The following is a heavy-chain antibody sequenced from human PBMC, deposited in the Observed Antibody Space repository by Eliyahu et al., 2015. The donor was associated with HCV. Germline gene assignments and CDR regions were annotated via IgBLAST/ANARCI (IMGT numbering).Heavy chain of an antibody. J-gene: IGHJ4*02. CDR3: AKRAGYSSSSPYDY. Sequence: EVLLLQSGGALMQPGGSLRLSCXXXGFTXGSYAMTWVRQAPGKGLQWVSSIPGSGGTSYYAEYVKGRFTIPRDNSKNTLYLQMNSLRAEDTAVYFCAKRAGYSSSSPYDYWGQGTLVTVSS. CDR2: IPGSGGTS. V-gene: IGHV3-23*01. CDR1: GFTXGSYA. D-gene: IGHD6-6*01.